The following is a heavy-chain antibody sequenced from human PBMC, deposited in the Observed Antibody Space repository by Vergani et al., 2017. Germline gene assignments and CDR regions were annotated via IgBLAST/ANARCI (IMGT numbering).Heavy chain of an antibody. D-gene: IGHD6-6*01. J-gene: IGHJ4*02. CDR1: GYTFTSYG. CDR3: ARVIAARSEKGHYYFDY. Sequence: QVQLVQSGAEVKKPGASVKVSCKASGYTFTSYGISWVRQAPGQGLEWMGGIIPIFGTANYAQKFQGRVTITADESTSTAYMELSSLRSEDTAVYYCARVIAARSEKGHYYFDYWGQGTLVTVSS. V-gene: IGHV1-69*13. CDR2: IIPIFGTA.